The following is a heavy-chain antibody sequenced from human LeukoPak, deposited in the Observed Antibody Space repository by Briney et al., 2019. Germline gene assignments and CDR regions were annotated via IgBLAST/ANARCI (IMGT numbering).Heavy chain of an antibody. V-gene: IGHV3-7*01. D-gene: IGHD5-24*01. CDR2: VNQDGSEK. CDR3: ARGRGWFDA. J-gene: IGHJ5*02. CDR1: GFTFSNYW. Sequence: GGSLRLSCAASGFTFSNYWMTSVRQAPGKGLEWVANVNQDGSEKEYVDSVKGRFSISRDNAKNSLYLQMSSLRAEDTAVYSCARGRGWFDAWGQGTLVTVSS.